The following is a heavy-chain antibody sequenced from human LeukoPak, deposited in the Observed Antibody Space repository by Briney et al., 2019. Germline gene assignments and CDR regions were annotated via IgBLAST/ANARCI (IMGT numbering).Heavy chain of an antibody. CDR3: AGLGNGRTFVY. D-gene: IGHD2-8*01. Sequence: ASETLSLTCTVSGGSISSSNYYWGWIRQPPGKGLEWIGSIYYSGSSYDNPSLQSRVTISVDTSKNQFSLKLSSVAAADTAVYYCAGLGNGRTFVYWGQGTLVPVSS. V-gene: IGHV4-39*07. CDR2: IYYSGSS. J-gene: IGHJ4*02. CDR1: GGSISSSNYY.